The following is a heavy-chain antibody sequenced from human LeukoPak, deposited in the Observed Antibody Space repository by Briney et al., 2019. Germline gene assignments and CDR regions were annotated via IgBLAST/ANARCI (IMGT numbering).Heavy chain of an antibody. J-gene: IGHJ4*02. CDR3: ARGGRSEYYGSASHDY. Sequence: PSETLSLTCAVYGGSFSGYYWTWIRQPPGKGLEWIGEINHSGSTNYNPSLKSRVTILGDTSKNQFSLKLSSVTAADTAVYYCARGGRSEYYGSASHDYWGQGTLVTVSS. CDR1: GGSFSGYY. CDR2: INHSGST. D-gene: IGHD3-10*01. V-gene: IGHV4-34*01.